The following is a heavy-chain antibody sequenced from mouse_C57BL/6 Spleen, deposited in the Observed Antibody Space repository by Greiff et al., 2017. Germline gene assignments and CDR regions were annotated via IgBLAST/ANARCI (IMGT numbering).Heavy chain of an antibody. V-gene: IGHV1-69*01. Sequence: QVQLQQSGAELVMPGASVKLSCKASGYTFTSYWMHWVKQRPGQGLEWIGEIDPSDSYTNYNQKLKGKSTLTVDKSSSTAYMQLSSLTSEDSAVYYFARKGRGYYFDYWGQGTTLTVSS. J-gene: IGHJ2*01. CDR1: GYTFTSYW. CDR2: IDPSDSYT. CDR3: ARKGRGYYFDY.